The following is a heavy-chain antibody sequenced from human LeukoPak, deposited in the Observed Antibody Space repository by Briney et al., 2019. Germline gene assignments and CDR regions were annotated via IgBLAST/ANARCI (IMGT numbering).Heavy chain of an antibody. V-gene: IGHV3-23*01. Sequence: PGGSLRLSCAASGFTLSSYAMTWVRQAPGKGLEWVSAISDSGDSTYYADSVKGRFTISRGNSKNTLYLQMNSLRAEDTAVYYCAKDSYGSGSYSPDYWGQGTLVTVSS. CDR2: ISDSGDST. D-gene: IGHD3-10*01. J-gene: IGHJ4*02. CDR1: GFTLSSYA. CDR3: AKDSYGSGSYSPDY.